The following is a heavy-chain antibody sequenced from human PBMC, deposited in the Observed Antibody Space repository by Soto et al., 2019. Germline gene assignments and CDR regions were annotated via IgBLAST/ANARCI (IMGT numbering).Heavy chain of an antibody. CDR2: IYYTGST. J-gene: IGHJ4*02. Sequence: SETLSLTCTVSGGSISSGGYYWSWIRQHPEKGLEWIAYIYYTGSTYYNPSLKSRVTMSVDTSKNQFSLRLSSVTAADTAVYYCAAVGGKWNYVDHWGQGTPVTVYS. D-gene: IGHD2-2*01. CDR3: AAVGGKWNYVDH. V-gene: IGHV4-31*03. CDR1: GGSISSGGYY.